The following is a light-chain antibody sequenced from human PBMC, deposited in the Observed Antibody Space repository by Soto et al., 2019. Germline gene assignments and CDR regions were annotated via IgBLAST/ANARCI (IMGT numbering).Light chain of an antibody. CDR3: QQYVTSSPRT. J-gene: IGKJ1*01. V-gene: IGKV3-11*01. CDR1: QSIGNY. CDR2: ATS. Sequence: EVVLTQSPATLSLSPGEGATLSCRASQSIGNYLAWYQQKPGQAPRLLIYATSNRATGIPARFSGSGSGTDFTLTITRLEPEDFAVYYCQQYVTSSPRTFGQGTKVDIK.